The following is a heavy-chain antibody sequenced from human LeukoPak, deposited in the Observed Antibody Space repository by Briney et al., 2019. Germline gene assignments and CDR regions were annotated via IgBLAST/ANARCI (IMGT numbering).Heavy chain of an antibody. J-gene: IGHJ4*02. Sequence: SETLSLTCAVYGGSFSGYYWSWIRQPPGKGLEWIGYIYYSGSTNYNPSLKSRVTISVDTSKNQFSLKLSSVTAADTAVYYCASKKRDGYNPMPYDYWGQGTLVTVSS. CDR1: GGSFSGYY. D-gene: IGHD5-24*01. CDR3: ASKKRDGYNPMPYDY. CDR2: IYYSGST. V-gene: IGHV4-59*01.